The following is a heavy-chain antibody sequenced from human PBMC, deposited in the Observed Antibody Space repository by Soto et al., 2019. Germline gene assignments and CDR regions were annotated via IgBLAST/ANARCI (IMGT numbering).Heavy chain of an antibody. J-gene: IGHJ5*02. Sequence: TSETLSLTCSVSGGSVSSESYYWSWIRQTPGKGLEWIGNVENSGSTKYNPSLKSRVTISVDTSNNQFSLTLSSVTGADTAVYYCARERGDSHWIDPWGQGTLVTVSS. CDR3: ARERGDSHWIDP. CDR1: GGSVSSESYY. V-gene: IGHV4-61*01. D-gene: IGHD2-21*01. CDR2: VENSGST.